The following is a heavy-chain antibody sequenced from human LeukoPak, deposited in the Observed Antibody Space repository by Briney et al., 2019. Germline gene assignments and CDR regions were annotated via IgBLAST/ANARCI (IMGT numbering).Heavy chain of an antibody. J-gene: IGHJ3*02. CDR2: IYHSGST. CDR3: ARPQDPMVRGVAFDI. CDR1: GGSISSGGYY. D-gene: IGHD3-10*01. V-gene: IGHV4-30-2*01. Sequence: PSQTLSLTCTVSGGSISSGGYYWSWIRQPPGKGLEWIGYIYHSGSTYYNPSLKSRVTISVDMSKNQFSLKLNSVTAADTAVYYCARPQDPMVRGVAFDIWGRGTMVTVSS.